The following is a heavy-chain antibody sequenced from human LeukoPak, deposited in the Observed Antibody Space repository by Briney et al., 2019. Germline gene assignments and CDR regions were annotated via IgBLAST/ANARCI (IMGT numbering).Heavy chain of an antibody. V-gene: IGHV1-69*04. Sequence: SVKVSCKASGGTFSSYAISWVRQAPGQGLEWMGRIIPILGIANYAQKFQGRVTITADKSTSTAYMELSSLRSEDTAVYYCARASELTRSSWYVPPFDSWGQGTLVTVSS. J-gene: IGHJ4*02. D-gene: IGHD6-13*01. CDR3: ARASELTRSSWYVPPFDS. CDR2: IIPILGIA. CDR1: GGTFSSYA.